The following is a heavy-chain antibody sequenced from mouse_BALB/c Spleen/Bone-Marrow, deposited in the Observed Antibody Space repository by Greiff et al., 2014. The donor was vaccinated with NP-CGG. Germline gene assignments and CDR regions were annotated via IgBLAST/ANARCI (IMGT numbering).Heavy chain of an antibody. CDR2: INPSNGGT. CDR1: GYTFTSYY. Sequence: QVQLKESGAELVKPGASVKLSCKVSGYTFTSYYMYWVKQRPGQGLEWIGEINPSNGGTDFNEEFKSKATLTVDKSSSTAYMQLSSLTSEDSAVYYCTRSDGYYVPHWYFDVWGAGTTVTVSS. J-gene: IGHJ1*01. V-gene: IGHV1S81*02. CDR3: TRSDGYYVPHWYFDV. D-gene: IGHD2-3*01.